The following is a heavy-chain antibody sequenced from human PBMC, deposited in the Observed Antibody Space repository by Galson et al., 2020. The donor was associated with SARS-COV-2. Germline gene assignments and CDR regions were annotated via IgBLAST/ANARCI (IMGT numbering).Heavy chain of an antibody. CDR3: ARQTVQRPDPFYYYYYMDV. V-gene: IGHV5-51*01. CDR2: VYPGDSDT. J-gene: IGHJ6*03. CDR1: KDSFTNYW. Sequence: KLGESLKISCKGSKDSFTNYWIGWVRQMPGKGLEWMGIVYPGDSDTRYNPSFQGQVTISADKSINTAYLQWSSLKASDTAMYYCARQTVQRPDPFYYYYYMDVWGDGTTVTVSS.